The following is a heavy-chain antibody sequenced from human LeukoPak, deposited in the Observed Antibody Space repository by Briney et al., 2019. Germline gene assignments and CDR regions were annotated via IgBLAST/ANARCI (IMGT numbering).Heavy chain of an antibody. Sequence: GGSLRPSCAASGFTFSSYAMHWVRQAPGKGLEWVAVISYDGSNKYYADSVKGRFTISRDNSKNTLYLQMNSLRAEDTAVYYCARADTAMVRPFDYWGQGTLVTVSS. V-gene: IGHV3-30*04. CDR2: ISYDGSNK. CDR3: ARADTAMVRPFDY. D-gene: IGHD5-18*01. J-gene: IGHJ4*02. CDR1: GFTFSSYA.